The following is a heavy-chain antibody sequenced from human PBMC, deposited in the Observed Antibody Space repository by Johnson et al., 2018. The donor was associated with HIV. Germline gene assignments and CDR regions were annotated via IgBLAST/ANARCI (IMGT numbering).Heavy chain of an antibody. V-gene: IGHV3-33*01. D-gene: IGHD2-15*01. J-gene: IGHJ3*02. CDR2: IWYGGST. CDR1: GFMFSNYG. Sequence: QVQLVESGGGVVQPGGSLILSCAASGFMFSNYGMYWVRQAPGKGLEWVAVIWYGGSTFYADSVKGRFTISRDKSKDSLYLQMNSLRAEDTAVYYCARERRWWELPRGAFDIWGQGTMVTVSS. CDR3: ARERRWWELPRGAFDI.